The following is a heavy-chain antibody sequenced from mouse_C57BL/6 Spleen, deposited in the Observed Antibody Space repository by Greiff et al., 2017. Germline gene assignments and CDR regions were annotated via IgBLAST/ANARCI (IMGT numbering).Heavy chain of an antibody. V-gene: IGHV1-52*01. CDR1: GYTFTSYW. Sequence: VQLQQPGAELVRPGSSVKLSCKASGYTFTSYWMQWVKQRPIQGLEWIGNIDPSDSETHYNQKFKDKATLTVDNSSSTAYMQLSSLTSEDCAVYYCARRTTVQGYAMDYWGQGTSVTVSS. CDR2: IDPSDSET. CDR3: ARRTTVQGYAMDY. J-gene: IGHJ4*01. D-gene: IGHD1-1*01.